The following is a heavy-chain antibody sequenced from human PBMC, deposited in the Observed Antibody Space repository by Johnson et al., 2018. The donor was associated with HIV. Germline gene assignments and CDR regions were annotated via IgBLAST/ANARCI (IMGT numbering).Heavy chain of an antibody. CDR3: VRGRGSYGGAGAFDI. J-gene: IGHJ3*02. CDR1: GFTFDEYG. D-gene: IGHD3-10*01. CDR2: INWNGGRT. V-gene: IGHV3-20*03. Sequence: ASGFTFDEYGMSWVRQAPGKGLEWASGINWNGGRTGYADSMKGRFTISRDNAKNSLYLQMNSLRAEDTALYYCVRGRGSYGGAGAFDIWGQGTMVTVSS.